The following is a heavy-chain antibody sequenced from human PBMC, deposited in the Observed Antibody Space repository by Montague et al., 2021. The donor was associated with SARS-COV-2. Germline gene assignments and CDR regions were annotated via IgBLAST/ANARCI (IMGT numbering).Heavy chain of an antibody. CDR3: ARDGFYYDRSGPSNFDY. D-gene: IGHD3-22*01. J-gene: IGHJ4*02. CDR2: IYYSGST. CDR1: VGSISSNNCY. Sequence: SETLSLTCTVSVGSISSNNCYWGWIRQPPGKALEWIGSIYYSGSTYYNPSLKSRVTMSVDTSENQFSLKLSSVTAADMAVYYCARDGFYYDRSGPSNFDYWGQGTLVTVSS. V-gene: IGHV4-39*07.